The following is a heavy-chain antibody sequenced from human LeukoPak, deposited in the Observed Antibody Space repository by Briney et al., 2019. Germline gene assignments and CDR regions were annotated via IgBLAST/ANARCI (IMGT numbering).Heavy chain of an antibody. J-gene: IGHJ6*03. Sequence: ASVKVSCKASGYTFTSYGISWVRQAPGQGLEWMGWISAYNGNTNYAQKLQGRVTMTTDTSTSTAYMELRSLRSDDTAVYYCAREGYCSSTSCLGDYYYYMDVWGKGTTVTVSS. CDR3: AREGYCSSTSCLGDYYYYMDV. CDR2: ISAYNGNT. V-gene: IGHV1-18*01. CDR1: GYTFTSYG. D-gene: IGHD2-2*01.